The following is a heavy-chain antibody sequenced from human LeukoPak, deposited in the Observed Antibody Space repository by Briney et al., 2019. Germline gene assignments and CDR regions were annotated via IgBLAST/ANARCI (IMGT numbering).Heavy chain of an antibody. CDR2: IYYSGSA. D-gene: IGHD6-13*01. CDR1: GGSISSGGYY. J-gene: IGHJ4*02. V-gene: IGHV4-31*03. CDR3: ARGEYSSSWYDY. Sequence: SETLSLTCTVSGGSISSGGYYWSWIRQHPGKGLEWIGYIYYSGSAYYNPSLKSRVTISVDTSKTQFSLKLSSVTAADTAVYYCARGEYSSSWYDYWGQGTLVTVSS.